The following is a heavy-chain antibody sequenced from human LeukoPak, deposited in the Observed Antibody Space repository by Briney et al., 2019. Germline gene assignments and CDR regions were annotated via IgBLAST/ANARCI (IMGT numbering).Heavy chain of an antibody. CDR2: ISYDGSNK. CDR3: AKAWSGTVGFDI. J-gene: IGHJ3*02. Sequence: PGGSLRLSCAASGFTFSSYGIHWVRQAPGKGLEWVAVISYDGSNKYYADSVKGRFTISRDNSKNTLYLQMNSLRAEDTAVYYCAKAWSGTVGFDIWGQGTVVTVSS. CDR1: GFTFSSYG. V-gene: IGHV3-30*18. D-gene: IGHD3/OR15-3a*01.